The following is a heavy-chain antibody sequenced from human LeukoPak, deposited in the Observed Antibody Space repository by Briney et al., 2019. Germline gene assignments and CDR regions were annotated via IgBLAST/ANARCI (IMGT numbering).Heavy chain of an antibody. J-gene: IGHJ4*02. CDR1: GFTFSSYA. V-gene: IGHV3-30*02. D-gene: IGHD2-2*01. CDR2: IRYDGSNK. Sequence: GGSLRLSCAASGFTFSSYAMHWVRQAPGKGLEWVAFIRYDGSNKYYADSVKGRFTITRDNSENTLYLQMNSLRAEDTAVYYCAKDALYCSSTSCYLFDYWGQGTLVTVSS. CDR3: AKDALYCSSTSCYLFDY.